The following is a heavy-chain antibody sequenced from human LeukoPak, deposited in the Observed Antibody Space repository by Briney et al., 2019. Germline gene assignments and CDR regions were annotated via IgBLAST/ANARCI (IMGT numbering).Heavy chain of an antibody. CDR1: GGSISSYY. V-gene: IGHV4-59*01. J-gene: IGHJ6*03. Sequence: SETLSLTCTVSGGSISSYYWSWIRQPPGKGLEWIGYIYDTMSTNYNPSLKSRVTISVDTSKNQFSLKLRSVTAADTAVYYCARDLRGITVADPKNYYYKDLCGEGTTVTVSS. CDR2: IYDTMST. CDR3: ARDLRGITVADPKNYYYKDL. D-gene: IGHD6-19*01.